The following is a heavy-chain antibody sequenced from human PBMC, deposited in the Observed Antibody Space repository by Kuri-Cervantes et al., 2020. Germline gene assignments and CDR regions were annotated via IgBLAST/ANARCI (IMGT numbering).Heavy chain of an antibody. CDR2: IIPIFGTA. CDR3: ATGYCSSTSCYTASNYYYGMDV. D-gene: IGHD2-2*02. Sequence: SVKVSCKASGGTFSSYAISWVRQAPGQGLEWMGGIIPIFGTANYAQKFQGRVTITADESTSTAYMELSSLRSEDTAVYYCATGYCSSTSCYTASNYYYGMDVWGQGTTVTVSS. CDR1: GGTFSSYA. J-gene: IGHJ6*02. V-gene: IGHV1-69*13.